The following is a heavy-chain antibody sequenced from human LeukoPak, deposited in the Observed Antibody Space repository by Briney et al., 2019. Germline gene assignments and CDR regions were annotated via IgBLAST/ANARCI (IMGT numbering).Heavy chain of an antibody. Sequence: GGSLRLCCAASGFSFSDYYMSWIRQATGKGLEWVSYITSSRSYTNYADSVKGRFTISRDNAKNSLYLQMNSLRAEDTAVYYCARAPSAVAGMLDYWGQGTLVTVSS. D-gene: IGHD6-19*01. CDR1: GFSFSDYY. CDR3: ARAPSAVAGMLDY. CDR2: ITSSRSYT. V-gene: IGHV3-11*06. J-gene: IGHJ4*02.